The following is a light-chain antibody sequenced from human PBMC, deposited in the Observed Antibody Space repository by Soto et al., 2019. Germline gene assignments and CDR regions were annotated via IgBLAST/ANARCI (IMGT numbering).Light chain of an antibody. CDR2: KAS. V-gene: IGKV1-5*03. CDR3: QQYNSCPT. Sequence: DIQMTQSPSTLSASLGDRVTITCRASQSISSWLAWYQQKPGKAPKLLIYKASSLASGVPSRFSGSGSGTEFTLTISSLQPDDFATYYCQQYNSCPTFGQGTKVEIK. CDR1: QSISSW. J-gene: IGKJ1*01.